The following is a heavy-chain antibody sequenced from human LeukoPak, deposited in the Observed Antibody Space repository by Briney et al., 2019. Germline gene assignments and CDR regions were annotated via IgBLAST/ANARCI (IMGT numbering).Heavy chain of an antibody. D-gene: IGHD6-19*01. CDR2: INSDGSST. CDR1: GFTFSSYA. V-gene: IGHV3-74*01. CDR3: ARKGIAVAGTYAFDI. J-gene: IGHJ3*02. Sequence: GGSLRLSCAASGFTFSSYAMHWFRHAPGKGLVWVSRINSDGSSTSYADSVKGRFTISRDNAKNTLYLQMNSLRAEDTAVYYCARKGIAVAGTYAFDIWGQGTMVTVSS.